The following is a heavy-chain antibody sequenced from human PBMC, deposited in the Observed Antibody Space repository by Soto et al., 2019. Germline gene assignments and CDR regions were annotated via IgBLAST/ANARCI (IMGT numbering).Heavy chain of an antibody. Sequence: EVQLVESGGDLVQPGGSLRLTCVVSGLNFNNAWMNWVRQAPGKGLEWVANINQDGSAEGYVHSVRGRFTIPRDNAKNSLYLQMNSLRADYTAVYYCGSEKWLQPVYWGQGTLVTVSS. CDR2: INQDGSAE. V-gene: IGHV3-7*04. CDR1: GLNFNNAW. CDR3: GSEKWLQPVY. D-gene: IGHD5-12*01. J-gene: IGHJ4*02.